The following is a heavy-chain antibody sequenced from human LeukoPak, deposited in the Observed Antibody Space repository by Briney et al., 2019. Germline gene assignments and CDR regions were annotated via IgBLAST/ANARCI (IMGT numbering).Heavy chain of an antibody. CDR1: GGSISSYY. Sequence: SETLSLTCTVSGGSISSYYWSWIRQPPGKGLEWIGYIYYSGSTNYNPSLKSRATISVDTSKNQFSLKLSSVTAADTAVYYCARAPSNSGYNWFDPWGQGTLVTVSS. CDR2: IYYSGST. CDR3: ARAPSNSGYNWFDP. D-gene: IGHD2-2*03. V-gene: IGHV4-59*01. J-gene: IGHJ5*02.